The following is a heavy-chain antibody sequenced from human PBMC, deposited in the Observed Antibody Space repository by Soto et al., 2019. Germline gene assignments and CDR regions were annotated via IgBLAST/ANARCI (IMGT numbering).Heavy chain of an antibody. D-gene: IGHD6-19*01. CDR3: AREPGRIAVAGFDY. Sequence: QVQLVESGGGVVQPGRSLRLSCVASGFMVDSYGMHWVRQAPGKGLEWVAIILYDGSEKYHADSVKGRFTISRDNSKNTLYLQMNSLSAEDTALYYCAREPGRIAVAGFDYWGQGTLVTVSS. J-gene: IGHJ4*02. CDR1: GFMVDSYG. V-gene: IGHV3-33*01. CDR2: ILYDGSEK.